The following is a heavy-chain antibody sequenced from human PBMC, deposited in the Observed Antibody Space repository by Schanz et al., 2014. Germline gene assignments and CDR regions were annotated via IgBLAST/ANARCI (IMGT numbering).Heavy chain of an antibody. V-gene: IGHV1-2*02. CDR2: INPNSGDT. Sequence: QVHLVQSGAEVKKPGASVKVSCKASGYTTFTDYYIHWVRQAPGQGLEWMGWINPNSGDTNYAQKFQGRVTITRDTLASTAYMEVSSLRSEDTAVYYCARSGSSNWYVFDYWGQGTLVTVSS. D-gene: IGHD6-13*01. J-gene: IGHJ4*02. CDR1: GYTTFTDYY. CDR3: ARSGSSNWYVFDY.